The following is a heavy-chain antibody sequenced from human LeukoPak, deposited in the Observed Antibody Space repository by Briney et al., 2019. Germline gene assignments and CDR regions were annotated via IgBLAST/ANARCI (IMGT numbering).Heavy chain of an antibody. CDR1: GFTFSTHG. CDR2: ISFDGSNK. D-gene: IGHD3-10*01. V-gene: IGHV3-30*18. Sequence: GGSLRLSCVASGFTFSTHGMHWVRQAPGKGLEWVAVISFDGSNKYYAESVKGRFTISRDNSKNTLYLQMNSLRPDDTAVYFCAKVETTGSVRFSYTMDVWGQGTTVTVSS. CDR3: AKVETTGSVRFSYTMDV. J-gene: IGHJ6*02.